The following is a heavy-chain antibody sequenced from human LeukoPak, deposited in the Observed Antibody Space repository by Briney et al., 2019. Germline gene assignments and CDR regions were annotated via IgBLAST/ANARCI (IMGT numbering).Heavy chain of an antibody. Sequence: GGSLRLSCAASGFILSDYNMNWVRQAPGKGLEGVSFIAISATHITYADSVKGRFTISRENAKNSLYLQMNSLRAEDTAVYYCTRDLSATARAYDYWGQGTLVTVSS. V-gene: IGHV3-21*01. CDR1: GFILSDYN. J-gene: IGHJ4*02. D-gene: IGHD1-26*01. CDR3: TRDLSATARAYDY. CDR2: IAISATHI.